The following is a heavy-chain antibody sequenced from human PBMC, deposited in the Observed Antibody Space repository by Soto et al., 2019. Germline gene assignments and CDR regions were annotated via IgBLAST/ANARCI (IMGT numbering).Heavy chain of an antibody. CDR1: GGSISSGGYS. Sequence: QLQLQESGSGLVKPSQTLSLTCAVSGGSISSGGYSWSWIRQPPGKGLEWIGYIYHSGSTYYNPSLKSRVXXSXDXXKNQFSLKLSSVTAADTAVYYCARGQWGNSGWFDPWGQGTLVTVSS. D-gene: IGHD2-8*01. V-gene: IGHV4-30-2*01. CDR3: ARGQWGNSGWFDP. CDR2: IYHSGST. J-gene: IGHJ5*02.